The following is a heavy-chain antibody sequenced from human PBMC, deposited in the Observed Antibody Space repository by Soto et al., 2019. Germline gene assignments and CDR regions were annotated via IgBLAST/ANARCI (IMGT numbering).Heavy chain of an antibody. Sequence: SETLSLTCTVSGGSISSYYWSWIRQPPGKGLEWVGYIYYSGSTNYNPSLKSRVTISVDTSKNQFSLKLSSVTAADTAVYYCAKGSDELVFDYWGQGTLVTVSS. CDR1: GGSISSYY. J-gene: IGHJ4*02. D-gene: IGHD6-13*01. V-gene: IGHV4-59*01. CDR2: IYYSGST. CDR3: AKGSDELVFDY.